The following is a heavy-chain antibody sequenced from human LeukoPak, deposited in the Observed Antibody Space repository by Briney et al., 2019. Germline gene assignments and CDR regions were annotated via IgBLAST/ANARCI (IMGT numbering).Heavy chain of an antibody. V-gene: IGHV1-46*01. Sequence: GASVKVSCKASGYTFTSYYMHWVQQAPGQGLEWMGIINPSGDSTSYEQRFQGGLTMTRDTSTNTVYMELSSLRSEDTAVYYCARHPSPQLHHFDYWGQGTLVTVSS. CDR3: ARHPSPQLHHFDY. CDR1: GYTFTSYY. J-gene: IGHJ4*02. D-gene: IGHD2-2*01. CDR2: INPSGDST.